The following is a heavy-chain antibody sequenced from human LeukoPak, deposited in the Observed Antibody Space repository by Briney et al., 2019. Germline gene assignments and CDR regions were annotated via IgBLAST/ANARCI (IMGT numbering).Heavy chain of an antibody. J-gene: IGHJ4*02. CDR1: GFTFSSYA. CDR3: ARDGPYYYDSSGYHYGFDY. Sequence: GGSLRLSCAASGFTFSSYAMHWVRQAPGKGLEWVAVISYDGSNKYYADSVKGRFTISRDNSKNTLYLQMNSLRAEDTAVYYCARDGPYYYDSSGYHYGFDYWAREPWSPSPQ. V-gene: IGHV3-30-3*01. D-gene: IGHD3-22*01. CDR2: ISYDGSNK.